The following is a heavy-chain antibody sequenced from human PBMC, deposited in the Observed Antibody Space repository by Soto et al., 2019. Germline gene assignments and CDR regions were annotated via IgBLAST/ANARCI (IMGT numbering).Heavy chain of an antibody. CDR3: ARITYCDSFTGYYGHYCGREF. D-gene: IGHD3-9*01. Sequence: ASVKVSCKASGYTLTSYGISWVRQAPGQGLEWMGWISAYNGNTNYAQKLQGRVTMTTDTSTSTAYMELRNLRSDDTAVYYCARITYCDSFTGYYGHYCGREFWGQGTTVAVSS. V-gene: IGHV1-18*01. CDR1: GYTLTSYG. J-gene: IGHJ6*02. CDR2: ISAYNGNT.